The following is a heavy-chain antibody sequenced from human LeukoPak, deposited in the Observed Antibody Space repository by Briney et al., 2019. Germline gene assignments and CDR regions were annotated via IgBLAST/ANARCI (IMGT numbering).Heavy chain of an antibody. CDR1: GFTFSSYW. D-gene: IGHD3-22*01. Sequence: PGGSLRLSCAASGFTFSSYWMSGVRQAPGKGLEWVANIKQDGSEKYYVDSVKGRFTISRDNAKNSLYLQMNSLRAEGTGVYYCARDSSGYWVDAFDIWGQGTMVTVSS. CDR3: ARDSSGYWVDAFDI. J-gene: IGHJ3*02. V-gene: IGHV3-7*05. CDR2: IKQDGSEK.